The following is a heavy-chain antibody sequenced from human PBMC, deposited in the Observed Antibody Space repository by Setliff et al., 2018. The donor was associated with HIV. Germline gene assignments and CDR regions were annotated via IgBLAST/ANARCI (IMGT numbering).Heavy chain of an antibody. Sequence: ASVKVSCKASGYTFTSYGISWVRQAPGQGLEWMGWISAYSGNTNYAQKLQGRVTMTTDTSTSTAYMELRSLRSDDTAVYYCARVAWYYSFWSGLGDAFDIWGQWTMVTVSS. CDR3: ARVAWYYSFWSGLGDAFDI. D-gene: IGHD3-3*01. J-gene: IGHJ3*02. V-gene: IGHV1-18*01. CDR1: GYTFTSYG. CDR2: ISAYSGNT.